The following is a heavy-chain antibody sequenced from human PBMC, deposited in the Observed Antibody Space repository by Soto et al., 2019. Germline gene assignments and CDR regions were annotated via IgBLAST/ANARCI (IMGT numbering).Heavy chain of an antibody. CDR3: ARSKTDYIWGTYRYFFEY. CDR1: GFTFSSYW. Sequence: EVQLVESGGGLVQPGGSLRLSCVGSGFTFSSYWMSWVRQALGKGLEWVANIKQDGGEKHYVDSVKGRFTISRDNAKNSLYLQMNSLRDEDTAVYYCARSKTDYIWGTYRYFFEYWGQGTLVTVSS. J-gene: IGHJ4*02. D-gene: IGHD3-16*02. V-gene: IGHV3-7*01. CDR2: IKQDGGEK.